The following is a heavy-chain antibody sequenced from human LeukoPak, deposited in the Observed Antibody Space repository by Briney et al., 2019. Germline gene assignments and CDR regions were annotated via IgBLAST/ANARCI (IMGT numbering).Heavy chain of an antibody. V-gene: IGHV3-30*04. D-gene: IGHD6-13*01. J-gene: IGHJ4*02. CDR2: ISSDGSDK. Sequence: GRSLRLSCAASGFTFNIYAMHWVRQAPGKGLEWVAVISSDGSDKYYADSVKGRFTISRDDSKNTLYLQMNSLRTEDTAVYYCARRWYFDYWGQGTLVTVYS. CDR3: ARRWYFDY. CDR1: GFTFNIYA.